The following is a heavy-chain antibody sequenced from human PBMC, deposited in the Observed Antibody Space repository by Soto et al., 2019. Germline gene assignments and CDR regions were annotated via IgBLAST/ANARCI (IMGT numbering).Heavy chain of an antibody. CDR1: GGSISSGGYY. D-gene: IGHD6-6*01. CDR3: VRMSSSSGLFGFDY. CDR2: IYYSGST. Sequence: PSETLSLTCTVSGGSISSGGYYWSWIRQHPGKGLEWIGYIYYSGSTYYNPSLKSRVTISVDTSKNQFSLRLSSVTAADTAVYYCVRMSSSSGLFGFDYWGQGTLVTVSS. V-gene: IGHV4-31*03. J-gene: IGHJ4*02.